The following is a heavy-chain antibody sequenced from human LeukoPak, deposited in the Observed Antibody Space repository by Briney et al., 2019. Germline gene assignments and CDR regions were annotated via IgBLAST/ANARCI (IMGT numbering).Heavy chain of an antibody. D-gene: IGHD3-9*01. V-gene: IGHV3-15*01. CDR1: GFTFSKPW. J-gene: IGHJ3*02. CDR3: TTDRLRYFDWLLLDAFDI. Sequence: GGSRGLPFAAFGFTFSKPWISWVGQAPGKGREWVGRIKSKTDGGTTDYAAPVKGRFTISRDDSKNTLYLQMNSLKTEDTAVYYCTTDRLRYFDWLLLDAFDIWGQGTMVTVSS. CDR2: IKSKTDGGTT.